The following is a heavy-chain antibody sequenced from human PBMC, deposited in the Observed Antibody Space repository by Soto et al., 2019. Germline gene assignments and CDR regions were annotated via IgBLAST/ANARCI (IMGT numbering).Heavy chain of an antibody. CDR1: GYTFTNYG. D-gene: IGHD1-26*01. V-gene: IGHV1-18*01. CDR2: ISAFNGNT. CDR3: ARDAGGGSYLAY. Sequence: ASVTVSCKTSGYTFTNYGISWVRQAPGQGLEWMGWISAFNGNTKYAQKFQGRVTLTTDTSTSTAYMELRSLRYDDTAVYYCARDAGGGSYLAYWGQGTLVTVSS. J-gene: IGHJ4*02.